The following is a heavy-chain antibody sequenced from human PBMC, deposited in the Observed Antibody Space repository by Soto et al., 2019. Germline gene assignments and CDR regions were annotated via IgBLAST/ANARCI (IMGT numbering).Heavy chain of an antibody. CDR3: ATVYYYDSSGYSPSYYYGMDV. CDR1: GGTFSSYA. Sequence: QVQLVQSGAEVKKPGSSVKVSCKASGGTFSSYAISWVRQAPGQGLEWMGGIIPIFGTANYAQKFQGRVTITADEYTSTAYMELSSLRSEDTAVYYCATVYYYDSSGYSPSYYYGMDVWGQGTTVTVSS. V-gene: IGHV1-69*01. J-gene: IGHJ6*02. CDR2: IIPIFGTA. D-gene: IGHD3-22*01.